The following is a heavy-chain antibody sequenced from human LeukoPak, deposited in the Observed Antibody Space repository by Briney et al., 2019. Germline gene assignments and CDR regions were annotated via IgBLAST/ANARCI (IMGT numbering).Heavy chain of an antibody. CDR3: TTTIGVWVLRDAFHF. V-gene: IGHV1-24*01. J-gene: IGHJ3*01. Sequence: ASVKVSCTVSGYNLTDVSLHWVRQAPGGGLEWLGGFGPEQGDTAYSQKLQGRFTMTEDRSSDTAYMELRSLRFEDTAVYYCTTTIGVWVLRDAFHFWGRGTMVSVSS. D-gene: IGHD1-26*01. CDR2: FGPEQGDT. CDR1: GYNLTDVS.